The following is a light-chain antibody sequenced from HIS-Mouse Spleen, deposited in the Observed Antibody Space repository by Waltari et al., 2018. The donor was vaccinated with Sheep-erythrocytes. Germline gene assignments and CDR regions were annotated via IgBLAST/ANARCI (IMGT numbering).Light chain of an antibody. CDR3: CSYAGSYNHV. V-gene: IGLV2-11*01. Sequence: QSALTQPRSVSGSPGQSVTISCTGTSSDVGGYNYVSWYQQHPGKAPKLMIYDVSKRASGVPDRFSGYKSGNTASLTISGRQAEDEADYYCCSYAGSYNHVFATGTKVTVL. J-gene: IGLJ1*01. CDR2: DVS. CDR1: SSDVGGYNY.